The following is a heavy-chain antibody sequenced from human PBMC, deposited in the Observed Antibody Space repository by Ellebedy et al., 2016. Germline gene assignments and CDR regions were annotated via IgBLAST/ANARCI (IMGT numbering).Heavy chain of an antibody. CDR1: GGTFSSYA. V-gene: IGHV1-69*13. CDR3: ARGGYGDHLDY. Sequence: SVKVSCXASGGTFSSYAISWVRQAPGQGLEWMGGIIPIFGTANYAQKFQGRVTITADESTSTAYMELRSLRSDDTAVYYCARGGYGDHLDYWGQGTLVTVSS. D-gene: IGHD4-17*01. J-gene: IGHJ4*02. CDR2: IIPIFGTA.